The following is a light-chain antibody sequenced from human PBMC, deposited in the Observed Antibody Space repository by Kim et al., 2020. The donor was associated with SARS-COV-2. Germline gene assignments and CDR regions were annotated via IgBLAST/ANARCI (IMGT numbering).Light chain of an antibody. CDR1: QCVSSGY. CDR3: QQYGSSPYT. Sequence: SSPGEIATLSCRASQCVSSGYLAWYQQKPGQAPRLLIYGASSRATGIPDRFSGSGSGTDFTLTISRLEPEDFAVYYCQQYGSSPYTFGQGTELEIK. CDR2: GAS. V-gene: IGKV3-20*01. J-gene: IGKJ2*01.